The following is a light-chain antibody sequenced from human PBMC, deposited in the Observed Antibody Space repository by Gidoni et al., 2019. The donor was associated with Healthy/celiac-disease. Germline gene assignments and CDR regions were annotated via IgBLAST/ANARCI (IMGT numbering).Light chain of an antibody. CDR2: AAS. J-gene: IGKJ3*01. CDR3: QQSYSTIT. Sequence: DIQMTQSPSSLSASVGDRVTITCRASQSISSYLNWYQQKPGKAPKLLIYAASSLQSGVPSGFSGSGSGTDFTLTISSLQPEDFATYYCQQSYSTITFGPXTKVDIK. V-gene: IGKV1-39*01. CDR1: QSISSY.